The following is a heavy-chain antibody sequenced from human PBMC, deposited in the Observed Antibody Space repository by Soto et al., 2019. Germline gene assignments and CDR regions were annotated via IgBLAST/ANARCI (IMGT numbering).Heavy chain of an antibody. J-gene: IGHJ3*02. D-gene: IGHD1-1*01. CDR2: IIPILGIA. Sequence: GASVKVSCKASGGTFSSYTISWVRQAPGQGLEWMGRIIPILGIANYAQKFQGRVTITADKSTSTAYMELSSLRSEDTAVYYCARDHVEKLETRAFDIWGQGKMVTGS. V-gene: IGHV1-69*04. CDR1: GGTFSSYT. CDR3: ARDHVEKLETRAFDI.